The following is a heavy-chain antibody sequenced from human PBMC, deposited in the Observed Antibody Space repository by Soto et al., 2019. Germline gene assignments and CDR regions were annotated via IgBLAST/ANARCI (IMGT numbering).Heavy chain of an antibody. J-gene: IGHJ5*02. CDR3: AGEPRDTYYVPFDP. CDR2: IYYSGST. Sequence: QLQLQESGPGLVKPSETLSLTCTVSGGSISSSSYYWGWIRQPPGKGLEWIGSIYYSGSTYYNPSLKSRVTISVDTSKNQFSLKLSSVTAADTAVYYCAGEPRDTYYVPFDPWGQGTLVTVSS. CDR1: GGSISSSSYY. V-gene: IGHV4-39*01. D-gene: IGHD3-10*02.